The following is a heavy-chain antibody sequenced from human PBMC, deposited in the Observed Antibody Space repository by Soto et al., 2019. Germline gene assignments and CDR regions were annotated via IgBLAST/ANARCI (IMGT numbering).Heavy chain of an antibody. J-gene: IGHJ6*02. V-gene: IGHV3-72*01. CDR3: ARGPVSYDSSAYYTYYYYYGMDV. D-gene: IGHD3-22*01. CDR1: GFTFSDHY. CDR2: SGSKANSYTT. Sequence: GGSLRLSCAASGFTFSDHYMDWVRQAPGKGPEWVGRSGSKANSYTTEYAASVRGRFTISRDASKSSLYLQMNSLKTEDTAVYYCARGPVSYDSSAYYTYYYYYGMDVWGQGTTVTVSS.